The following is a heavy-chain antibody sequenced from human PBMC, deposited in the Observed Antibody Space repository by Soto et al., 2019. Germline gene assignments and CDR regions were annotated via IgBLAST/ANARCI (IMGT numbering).Heavy chain of an antibody. Sequence: QITLKESGPTLVKPTQTLTLTCTFSGFSLNNYDVGVGWIRQPPRKALEWLAVIYWDDDKRYSPSLKSRLTVTKNTSKNQVFLTRTRMDPLNTATYFVAHSSGGGNPPNFDNWGQGTRFTFPS. J-gene: IGHJ4*02. D-gene: IGHD1-1*01. CDR1: GFSLNNYDVG. CDR2: IYWDDDK. CDR3: AHSSGGGNPPNFDN. V-gene: IGHV2-5*02.